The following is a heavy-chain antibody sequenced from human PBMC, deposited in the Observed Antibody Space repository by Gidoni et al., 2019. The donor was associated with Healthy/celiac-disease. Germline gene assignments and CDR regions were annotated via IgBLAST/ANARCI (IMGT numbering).Heavy chain of an antibody. J-gene: IGHJ5*02. CDR1: GCTFSSYA. D-gene: IGHD6-13*01. Sequence: EGQLLESGGGLVQPGGSLRLSCAASGCTFSSYAMGWVRQAPGKGLEWVAASSGSGGSTYYADSVKGRFTISRDNSKNTLYLQMNSLRAEDTAVYYCAKGPSSSWRFSLKNWFDPWGQGTLVTVSS. CDR3: AKGPSSSWRFSLKNWFDP. CDR2: SSGSGGST. V-gene: IGHV3-23*01.